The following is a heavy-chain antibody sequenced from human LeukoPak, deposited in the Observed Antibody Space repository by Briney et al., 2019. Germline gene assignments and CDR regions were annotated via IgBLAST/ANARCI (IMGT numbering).Heavy chain of an antibody. Sequence: GGSLRPSCAASGLNFETAGMNWIRQGPDKGLEWLALISSRSTTIFYADSVRGRFTISRDNDKKSLFLEMSSLRAEDTAVYFCATDRSRDAFHVWGRGTMVTVSS. CDR1: GLNFETAG. CDR2: ISSRSTTI. V-gene: IGHV3-48*01. CDR3: ATDRSRDAFHV. D-gene: IGHD5/OR15-5a*01. J-gene: IGHJ3*01.